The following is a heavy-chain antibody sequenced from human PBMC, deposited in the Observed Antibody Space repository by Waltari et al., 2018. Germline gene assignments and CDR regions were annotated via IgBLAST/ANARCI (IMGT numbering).Heavy chain of an antibody. Sequence: QVQLVQSGAEVKKPGASVKVSCKASGYTFTGYYMHWVRQAPGHGLEWMGWSNPKSGGTNYEQKFQGRVTMTRDTSISTAYMELSRLRSDDTAVYYCARDGPPYCSGGSCYAVDYWGQGTLVTVSS. CDR2: SNPKSGGT. D-gene: IGHD2-15*01. V-gene: IGHV1-2*02. J-gene: IGHJ4*02. CDR1: GYTFTGYY. CDR3: ARDGPPYCSGGSCYAVDY.